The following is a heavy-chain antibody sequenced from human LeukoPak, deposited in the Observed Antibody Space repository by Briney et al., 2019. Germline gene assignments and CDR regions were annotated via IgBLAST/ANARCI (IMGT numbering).Heavy chain of an antibody. Sequence: GGSLRLSCAASGFTFSSYWMSWVRQAPGKGLEWVANIKQDGSEKYYVDSVKGRFTISRDNAKNSLYLQMNSLRAEDTAVYYCARANDNYYYYYMDVWGKGTTVTIS. CDR1: GFTFSSYW. D-gene: IGHD3-9*01. CDR2: IKQDGSEK. J-gene: IGHJ6*03. CDR3: ARANDNYYYYYMDV. V-gene: IGHV3-7*01.